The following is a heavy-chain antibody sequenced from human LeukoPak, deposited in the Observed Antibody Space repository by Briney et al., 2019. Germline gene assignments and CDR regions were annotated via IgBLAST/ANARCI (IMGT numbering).Heavy chain of an antibody. CDR3: ARVFYSSPYYYDSSGYPYYFDY. J-gene: IGHJ4*02. Sequence: ASVKVSCKASGYTFTSYDINWVRQATGQGLEWMGWMNPNSGNTGYAQKFQGRVTMTRNTSISTAYMELSSLRSEDTAVYYCARVFYSSPYYYDSSGYPYYFDYWGQGTLVTVSS. D-gene: IGHD3-22*01. CDR1: GYTFTSYD. V-gene: IGHV1-8*01. CDR2: MNPNSGNT.